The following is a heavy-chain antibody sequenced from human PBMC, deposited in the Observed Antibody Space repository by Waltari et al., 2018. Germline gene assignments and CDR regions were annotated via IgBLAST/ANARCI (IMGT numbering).Heavy chain of an antibody. CDR2: IYYSGST. D-gene: IGHD6-13*01. Sequence: QLQLQESGPGLVKPSETLSLTCTVSGGSISSISYYWGWIRQPPGKGLEWIGSIYYSGSTYYNPSLKSRVTISVDTSKNQFSLKLSSVTAADTAVYYCARVEQQLVVYYWGQGTLVTVSS. V-gene: IGHV4-39*07. CDR3: ARVEQQLVVYY. J-gene: IGHJ4*02. CDR1: GGSISSISYY.